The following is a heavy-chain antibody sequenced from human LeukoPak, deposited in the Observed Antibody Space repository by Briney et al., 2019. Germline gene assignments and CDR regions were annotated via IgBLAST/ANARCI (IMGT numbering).Heavy chain of an antibody. D-gene: IGHD4-17*01. V-gene: IGHV3-64D*06. CDR3: VKEANGDYVPLFDY. J-gene: IGHJ4*02. CDR2: ISSNGGST. CDR1: GFTFSSYA. Sequence: SGGSLRLSCSVSGFTFSSYAMHWVRQAPGKGLEYVAAISSNGGSTYYADSVKGRFTTSRDNSKNTLYLQMSSLRAEDTAVYYCVKEANGDYVPLFDYWGQGTLVTVSS.